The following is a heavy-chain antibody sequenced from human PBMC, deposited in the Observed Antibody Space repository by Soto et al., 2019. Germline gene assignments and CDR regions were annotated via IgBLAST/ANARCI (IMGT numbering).Heavy chain of an antibody. V-gene: IGHV4-39*01. CDR2: IHYRGST. Sequence: PSETLSLTCIVSGGSISSSTSYWGWIRQPPGKGLEWIGSIHYRGSTYYSPSLKSRVTISVDTSKNQFSLKVFSVTAADTAVYYCARLSGYAYGDTDFWGPGTRVT. D-gene: IGHD5-12*01. CDR1: GGSISSSTSY. CDR3: ARLSGYAYGDTDF. J-gene: IGHJ4*02.